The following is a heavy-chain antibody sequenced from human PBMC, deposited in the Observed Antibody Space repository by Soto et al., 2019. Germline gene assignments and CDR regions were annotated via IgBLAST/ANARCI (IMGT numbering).Heavy chain of an antibody. J-gene: IGHJ6*03. Sequence: GGSLRLSCAASGFTFSSYWMSWVRQAPGKGLEWVANIKQDGSEKYYVDSVKGRFTISRDNAKNSLYLQMNSLRAEDTAVYYCARVEITMVRGVTGYYYYYYMDVWGKGTTVTVSS. CDR3: ARVEITMVRGVTGYYYYYYMDV. V-gene: IGHV3-7*01. CDR2: IKQDGSEK. CDR1: GFTFSSYW. D-gene: IGHD3-10*01.